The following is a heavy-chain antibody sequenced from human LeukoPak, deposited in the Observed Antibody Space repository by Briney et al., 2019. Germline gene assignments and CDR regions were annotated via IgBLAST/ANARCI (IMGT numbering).Heavy chain of an antibody. J-gene: IGHJ4*02. CDR2: IYYSGST. V-gene: IGHV4-39*07. Sequence: SETLSLTCTVSGGSISSSSYYWDWIRQPPGKGLEWIGSIYYSGSTYYNPSLKSRVTISVDTSKNQFSLKLSSVTAADTAVYYCAREEQYYDFWSGYSGFDYWGQGTLVTVSS. CDR1: GGSISSSSYY. CDR3: AREEQYYDFWSGYSGFDY. D-gene: IGHD3-3*01.